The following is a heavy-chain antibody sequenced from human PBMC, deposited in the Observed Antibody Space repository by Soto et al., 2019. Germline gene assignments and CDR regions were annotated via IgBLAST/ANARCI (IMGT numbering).Heavy chain of an antibody. J-gene: IGHJ6*02. Sequence: SETLSLTCTVSGGSISSYYWSWIRQPPGKGLEWIGYIYYSGSTNYNPSLKSRVTISVDTSKNQFSLKLSSVTAADTAVYYCARDRRYSSSPSYYYYGMDVWGQGTTVTVSS. CDR2: IYYSGST. CDR3: ARDRRYSSSPSYYYYGMDV. D-gene: IGHD6-6*01. CDR1: GGSISSYY. V-gene: IGHV4-59*12.